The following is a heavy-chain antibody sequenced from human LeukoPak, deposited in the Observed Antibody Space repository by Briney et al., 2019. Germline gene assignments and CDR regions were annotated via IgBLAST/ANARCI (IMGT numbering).Heavy chain of an antibody. D-gene: IGHD5-24*01. CDR2: FYASGNT. CDR1: GGSINRNY. J-gene: IGHJ3*02. Sequence: SETLSLTCTVCGGSINRNYWNWIRQPAGKGLEWIGRFYASGNTDYNPSLKSRVTLSMDKSKNQFSLKLISVTAADAALYYCARATSGYNWGAFEIWGQGTMVTVSS. CDR3: ARATSGYNWGAFEI. V-gene: IGHV4-4*07.